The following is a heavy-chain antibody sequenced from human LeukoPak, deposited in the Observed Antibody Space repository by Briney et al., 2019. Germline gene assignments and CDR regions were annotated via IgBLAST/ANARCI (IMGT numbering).Heavy chain of an antibody. CDR1: GGSISNKY. V-gene: IGHV4-59*12. Sequence: SETLSLTCTVSGGSISNKYWSWIRQPPGKGLEWIGYIYYSGSTNYNPSLKSRVTISVDTSKNQFSLKLSSVTAADTAVYYCARDYRTYYDTAYYYMDVWGKGTTVTVSS. J-gene: IGHJ6*03. CDR2: IYYSGST. D-gene: IGHD3-9*01. CDR3: ARDYRTYYDTAYYYMDV.